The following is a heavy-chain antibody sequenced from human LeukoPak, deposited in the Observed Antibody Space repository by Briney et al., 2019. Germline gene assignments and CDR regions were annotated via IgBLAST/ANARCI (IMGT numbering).Heavy chain of an antibody. Sequence: PSETLSLTCAVYGGSFSGYYWSWIRQPPGKGLEWIAYISDIGSINYNPSLKSRVTISLDTSKNQFSLKLSSVTAADTAVYYCAGHHPRNTVDFWGQGTLVTVPS. CDR1: GGSFSGYY. V-gene: IGHV4-59*08. D-gene: IGHD2/OR15-2a*01. CDR3: AGHHPRNTVDF. CDR2: ISDIGSI. J-gene: IGHJ4*02.